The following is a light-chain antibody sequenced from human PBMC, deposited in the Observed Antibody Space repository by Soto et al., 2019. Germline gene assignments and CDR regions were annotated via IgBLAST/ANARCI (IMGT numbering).Light chain of an antibody. CDR1: QSVSSN. V-gene: IGKV3-15*01. CDR2: GAS. Sequence: EIVMTQSPATLSVSPGERATLSCRASQSVSSNLAWYQQKPGQAPRLLIYGASTRATGIPARFSGSGSGTEFTRTISSLQSEDFAVYYCQQYKNWPPYTFGQGTKLEIK. J-gene: IGKJ2*01. CDR3: QQYKNWPPYT.